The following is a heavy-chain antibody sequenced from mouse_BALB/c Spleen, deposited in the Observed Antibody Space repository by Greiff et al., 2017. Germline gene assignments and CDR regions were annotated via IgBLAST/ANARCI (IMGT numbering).Heavy chain of an antibody. V-gene: IGHV3-2*02. J-gene: IGHJ2*01. Sequence: EVQLQESGPGLVKPSQSLSLTCTVTGYSITSDYAWNWIRQFPGNKLEWMGYISYSGSTTYNPFLKSRISITRDTPTNQFFLQLNSVTTEDTATYYCASNYGSSLYYFDYGGQGTTLTVSS. D-gene: IGHD1-1*01. CDR3: ASNYGSSLYYFDY. CDR1: GYSITSDYA. CDR2: ISYSGST.